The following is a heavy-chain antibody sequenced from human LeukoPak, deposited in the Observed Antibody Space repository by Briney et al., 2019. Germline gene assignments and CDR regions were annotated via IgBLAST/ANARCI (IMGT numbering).Heavy chain of an antibody. CDR2: IYYSGST. Sequence: PSETLSLTCTVSGGSISSYYWSWIRQPPGKGLKWIGYIYYSGSTNYNPSLKSRVTISVDTSKNQFSLKLSSVTAADTAVYYCARGLDDILTGPNWFDPWGQGTLVTVSS. J-gene: IGHJ5*02. CDR1: GGSISSYY. V-gene: IGHV4-59*01. CDR3: ARGLDDILTGPNWFDP. D-gene: IGHD3-9*01.